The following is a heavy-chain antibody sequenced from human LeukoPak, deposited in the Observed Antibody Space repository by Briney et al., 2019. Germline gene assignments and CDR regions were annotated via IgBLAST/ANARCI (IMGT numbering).Heavy chain of an antibody. CDR1: GYTCTSYW. CDR2: IYPGDSDA. V-gene: IGHV5-51*01. D-gene: IGHD2-15*01. J-gene: IGHJ6*02. CDR3: ARHLRASGGHFYAMDV. Sequence: ESLKISCKGSGYTCTSYWIGWVRQVPGKGLEWMGIIYPGDSDARYSPSFQGQVTISVDKSISTAYLQWSSLKASDTALSFCARHLRASGGHFYAMDVWGQGTTVTVSS.